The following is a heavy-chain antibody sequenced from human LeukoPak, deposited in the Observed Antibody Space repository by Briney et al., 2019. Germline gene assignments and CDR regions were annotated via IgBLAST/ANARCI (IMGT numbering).Heavy chain of an antibody. CDR2: IYYSGST. J-gene: IGHJ4*02. Sequence: SETLSLTCTVSGGSISSGSYYWSWIRQPAGKGLEWIGYIYYSGSTYYNPSLKSRVTISVDTSKNQFSLKLSSVTAADTAVYYCARDSVYSGSSLDYWGQGALVTVSS. V-gene: IGHV4-61*10. D-gene: IGHD1-26*01. CDR1: GGSISSGSYY. CDR3: ARDSVYSGSSLDY.